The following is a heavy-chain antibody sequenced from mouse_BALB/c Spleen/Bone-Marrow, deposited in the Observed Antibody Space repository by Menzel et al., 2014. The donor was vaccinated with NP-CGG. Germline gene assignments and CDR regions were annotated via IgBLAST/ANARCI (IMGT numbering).Heavy chain of an antibody. D-gene: IGHD2-14*01. CDR3: ARAKRYGEMDY. Sequence: HVQLQQPGAELARPGASVKLSCKASGYTFTGYWMQWVKQRPGQGLEWIGAIYPGDGDTRFTQKFKGKATLTADKSSSTAYMQLSSLASEDSAVYYCARAKRYGEMDYWGQGTSVTVSS. CDR2: IYPGDGDT. CDR1: GYTFTGYW. J-gene: IGHJ4*01. V-gene: IGHV1-87*01.